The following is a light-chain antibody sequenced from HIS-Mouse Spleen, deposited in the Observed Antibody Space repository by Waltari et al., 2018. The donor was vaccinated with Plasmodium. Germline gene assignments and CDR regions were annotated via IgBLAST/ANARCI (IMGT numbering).Light chain of an antibody. CDR1: QGISSY. J-gene: IGKJ5*01. Sequence: DIQLTQSPSFLSASVGDRVTITCRASQGISSYLAWYQQKPGKAPKLLIYAASTLQSGVPSRFSGSGSGTEFILTISSLQPEDFATYYCQQLNSYPTFGQGTRLEIK. V-gene: IGKV1-9*01. CDR3: QQLNSYPT. CDR2: AAS.